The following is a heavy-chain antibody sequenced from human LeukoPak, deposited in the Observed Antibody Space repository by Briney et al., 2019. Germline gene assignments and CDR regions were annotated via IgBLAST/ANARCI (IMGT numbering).Heavy chain of an antibody. D-gene: IGHD3-22*01. CDR3: AARYYYDSSGYYGD. CDR2: ISSSSSTI. V-gene: IGHV3-48*01. Sequence: PGGSLRLSCAASGFTFSSYSMNWVRQAPGKGLEWVSYISSSSSTIYYADSVKGRFTISRDNAKNSLYLQMNSLRAEDTAVYYCAARYYYDSSGYYGDWGQGTLVTVSS. J-gene: IGHJ4*02. CDR1: GFTFSSYS.